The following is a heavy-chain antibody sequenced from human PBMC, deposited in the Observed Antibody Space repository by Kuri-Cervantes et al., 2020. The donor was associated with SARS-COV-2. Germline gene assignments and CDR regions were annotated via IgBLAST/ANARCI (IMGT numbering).Heavy chain of an antibody. CDR3: ARDPQRYFDWLLSYYYYGMDV. V-gene: IGHV3-30*03. CDR2: ILYDGSNK. D-gene: IGHD3-9*01. Sequence: GESLKISCAASGFIFSSYGMHWVRQAPGKGLEWVAVILYDGSNKYYADSVKGRFTISRDNSKNTLYLQMNSLRAEDTAVYYCARDPQRYFDWLLSYYYYGMDVWGQGTTVTVSS. CDR1: GFIFSSYG. J-gene: IGHJ6*02.